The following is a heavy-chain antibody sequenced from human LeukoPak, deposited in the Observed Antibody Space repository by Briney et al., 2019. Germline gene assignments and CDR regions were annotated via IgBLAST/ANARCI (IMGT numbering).Heavy chain of an antibody. CDR3: ARDKHIVVVTVIVDY. CDR2: ISYDGSNK. Sequence: GGSLRLSCAASGFTFSSYAMHWVRKAPGKGLEWVAVISYDGSNKYYADSAKGRFTISRDNSKTTLSLQMNSLRAEDTPVFYGARDKHIVVVTVIVDYWGQGTLVTVSS. CDR1: GFTFSSYA. J-gene: IGHJ4*02. V-gene: IGHV3-30*01. D-gene: IGHD2-21*02.